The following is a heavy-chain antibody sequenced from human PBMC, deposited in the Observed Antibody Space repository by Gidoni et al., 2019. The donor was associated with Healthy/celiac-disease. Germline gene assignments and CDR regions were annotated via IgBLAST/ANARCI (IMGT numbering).Heavy chain of an antibody. CDR1: GGSFSGYY. CDR2: INHSGST. Sequence: QVQLQQWGAGLLKPSETLSLTRAVYGGSFSGYYWSWIRQPPGKGLEWIGEINHSGSTNYNPSLKSRVTISVDTSKNQFSLKLSSVTAADTAVYYCARGLTYCSSTSCSLRYYYYGMDVWGQGTTVTVSS. CDR3: ARGLTYCSSTSCSLRYYYYGMDV. V-gene: IGHV4-34*01. D-gene: IGHD2-2*01. J-gene: IGHJ6*02.